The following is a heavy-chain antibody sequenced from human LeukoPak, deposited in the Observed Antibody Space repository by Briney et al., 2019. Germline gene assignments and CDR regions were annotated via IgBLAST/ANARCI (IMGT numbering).Heavy chain of an antibody. CDR2: IYYSGNT. CDR3: ARRARATTGGDYFDY. D-gene: IGHD1-1*01. V-gene: IGHV4-59*08. J-gene: IGHJ4*02. Sequence: SETLSLTCTVSGGSICSYYWTWIRQPPGKGLEWIGYIYYSGNTNYNPSLKSRVTISLDTSRNQFSLKLSSVTAADTAVYYCARRARATTGGDYFDYWGQGTLVTVSS. CDR1: GGSICSYY.